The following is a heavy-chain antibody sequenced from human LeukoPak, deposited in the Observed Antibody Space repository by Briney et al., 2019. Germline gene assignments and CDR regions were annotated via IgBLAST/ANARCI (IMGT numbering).Heavy chain of an antibody. Sequence: GESLKISCKGSGYSFTSYWISWVRQMPGKGLDWMGKIDPSDSYTNYSPSLQGHVTISADKSISTAYLQWNSLKASDTALYYCARHGSPLVATATWLDCWGQGTLVTVSS. CDR3: ARHGSPLVATATWLDC. CDR2: IDPSDSYT. CDR1: GYSFTSYW. V-gene: IGHV5-10-1*01. J-gene: IGHJ4*02. D-gene: IGHD5-12*01.